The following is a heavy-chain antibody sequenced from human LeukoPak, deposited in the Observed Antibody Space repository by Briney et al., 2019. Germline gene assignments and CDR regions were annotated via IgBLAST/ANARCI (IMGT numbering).Heavy chain of an antibody. CDR2: ISSTSSYI. J-gene: IGHJ4*02. D-gene: IGHD2-21*02. CDR1: GFTLSDFY. V-gene: IGHV3-11*06. Sequence: GGSLRLSCAASGFTLSDFYMSWIRQAPGKGLEWVSYISSTSSYINYADSVKGRFTISRDNAKNSLYLQMNSLRAEDTAVYYCARGQRGDYHYWGQGTLVTVSS. CDR3: ARGQRGDYHY.